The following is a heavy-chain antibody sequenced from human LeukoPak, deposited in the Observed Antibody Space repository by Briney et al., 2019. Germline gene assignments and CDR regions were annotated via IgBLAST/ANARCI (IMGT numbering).Heavy chain of an antibody. CDR3: ARMGMITFGGTIDY. J-gene: IGHJ4*02. V-gene: IGHV3-66*01. Sequence: GGSLRLSCAASGFTVSSNYMSWVRQAPGKGLEWVSVIYSGGSTYYADVVKGRFTISRDNSKNTLYLQMNSLTAEDTAVYYCARMGMITFGGTIDYWDQGTLVTVSS. D-gene: IGHD3-16*01. CDR1: GFTVSSNY. CDR2: IYSGGST.